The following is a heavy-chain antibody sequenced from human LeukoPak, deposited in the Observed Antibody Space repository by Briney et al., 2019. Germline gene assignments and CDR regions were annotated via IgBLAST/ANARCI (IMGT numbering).Heavy chain of an antibody. CDR2: ISSTSSYI. J-gene: IGHJ4*02. CDR1: GFTFSDYY. Sequence: GGSLRLSCAASGFTFSDYYMSWIRLALGKGLERVSYISSTSSYINYADSVKGRFTISRDNAKNSLFLRMNSLRAEDTAVYYCARVSQWLVPYWGQGTLVTVSS. CDR3: ARVSQWLVPY. V-gene: IGHV3-11*05. D-gene: IGHD6-19*01.